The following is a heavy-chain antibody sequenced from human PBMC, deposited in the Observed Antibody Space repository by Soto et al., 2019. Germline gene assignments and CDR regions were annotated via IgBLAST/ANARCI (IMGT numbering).Heavy chain of an antibody. V-gene: IGHV4-34*01. D-gene: IGHD3-22*01. CDR3: ARGQRYYYDSSGYYAAFDI. CDR2: INHSGST. Sequence: PSETLSLTCAVYGGSFSGYYWSWIRQPPGKGLEWIGEINHSGSTNYNPSLKSRVTISVDTSKNQFSLKLSSVTAADTAVYYCARGQRYYYDSSGYYAAFDIWGQGTMVTVSS. J-gene: IGHJ3*02. CDR1: GGSFSGYY.